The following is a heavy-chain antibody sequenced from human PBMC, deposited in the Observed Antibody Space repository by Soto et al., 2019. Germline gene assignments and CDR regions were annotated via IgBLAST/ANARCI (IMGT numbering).Heavy chain of an antibody. Sequence: PGGSLRLSCAASGFTFSSYAMSWVRQAPGKGLEWVSAISGSGGSTYYADSVKGRFTISRDNSKNTLYLQMNSLRAEDTAVYYCANAYRYSSGRGPDLDIWGQETMLTVSS. CDR1: GFTFSSYA. J-gene: IGHJ3*02. CDR3: ANAYRYSSGRGPDLDI. V-gene: IGHV3-23*01. D-gene: IGHD6-19*01. CDR2: ISGSGGST.